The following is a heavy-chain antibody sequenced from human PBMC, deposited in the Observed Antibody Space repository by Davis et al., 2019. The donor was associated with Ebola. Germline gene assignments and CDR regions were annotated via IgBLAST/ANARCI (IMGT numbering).Heavy chain of an antibody. J-gene: IGHJ5*02. CDR1: GFRFSDYA. Sequence: GESLKISCVVSGFRFSDYAMHWVRQAPGKGLEWVAIISYAGTDKYYADSVRGRFTISRDNSKNTLYLQMNSLRVEDTAVYYCARDPDTSGYYSWFDPWGQGTLVTVSS. V-gene: IGHV3-30*04. D-gene: IGHD6-19*01. CDR3: ARDPDTSGYYSWFDP. CDR2: ISYAGTDK.